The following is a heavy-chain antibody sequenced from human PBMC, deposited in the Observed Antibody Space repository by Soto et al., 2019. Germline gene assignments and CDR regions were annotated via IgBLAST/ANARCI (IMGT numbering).Heavy chain of an antibody. V-gene: IGHV4-59*01. J-gene: IGHJ6*03. Sequence: SETLSLTCTVSGGSISSYYWSWIRQPPGKGLEWIGYIYYSGSTNYNPSLKSRVTISVGTSKNQFSLKLSSVTAADTAVYYCARDSYYDFWSGYYNYYMDGRGKGTTVTVSS. D-gene: IGHD3-3*01. CDR3: ARDSYYDFWSGYYNYYMDG. CDR1: GGSISSYY. CDR2: IYYSGST.